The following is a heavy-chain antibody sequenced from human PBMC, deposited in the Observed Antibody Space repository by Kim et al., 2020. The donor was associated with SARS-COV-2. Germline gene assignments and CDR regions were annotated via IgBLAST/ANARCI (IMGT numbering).Heavy chain of an antibody. J-gene: IGHJ6*02. D-gene: IGHD3-10*01. CDR1: GFTFSSYD. CDR2: IGTAGDT. Sequence: GGSLRLSCAASGFTFSSYDMHWVRQATGKGLEWVSAIGTAGDTYYPGSVKGRFTISRENAKNSLYLQMNSLRAGDTAVYYCARAYYGSGSMRYYYNGMDVWGQGTTVTVSS. CDR3: ARAYYGSGSMRYYYNGMDV. V-gene: IGHV3-13*04.